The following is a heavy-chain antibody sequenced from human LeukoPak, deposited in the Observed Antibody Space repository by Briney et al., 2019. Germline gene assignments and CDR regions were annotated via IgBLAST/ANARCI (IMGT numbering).Heavy chain of an antibody. CDR3: AVSGSYRYYYYGMDV. D-gene: IGHD1-26*01. V-gene: IGHV1-69*13. Sequence: ASVKVSCKASGYTFTSYAISWVRQAPGQGLEWMGGIIPIFGTANYAQKFQGRVTITADESTSTAYMELSSLRSEDTAVYYCAVSGSYRYYYYGMDVWGQGTTVTVSS. J-gene: IGHJ6*02. CDR2: IIPIFGTA. CDR1: GYTFTSYA.